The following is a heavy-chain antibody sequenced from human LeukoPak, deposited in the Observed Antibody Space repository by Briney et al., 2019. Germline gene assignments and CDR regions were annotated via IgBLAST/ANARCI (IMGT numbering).Heavy chain of an antibody. Sequence: ASVKVSCKASGYTFTGYYMHWVRQAPGQGLEWMGRINPNSGGTNYAQKFQGRVTMTRDTSISTAYMELSRLRSGDTAVYYCAREGMATIWARYYFDYWGQGTLVTVSS. CDR1: GYTFTGYY. CDR3: AREGMATIWARYYFDY. J-gene: IGHJ4*02. D-gene: IGHD5-12*01. V-gene: IGHV1-2*06. CDR2: INPNSGGT.